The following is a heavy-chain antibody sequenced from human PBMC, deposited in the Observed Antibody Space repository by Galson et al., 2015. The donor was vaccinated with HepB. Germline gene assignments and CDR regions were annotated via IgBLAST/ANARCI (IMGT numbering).Heavy chain of an antibody. CDR2: IIPIFGTA. Sequence: SVKVSCKASGGTFSSYAISWVRQAPGQGLEWMGGIIPIFGTANYAQKFQGRVTITADESTSTAYMELSSLRSEDTAVYYCARDRKAYYYDSSGYYLEGNWGQGTLVTVS. V-gene: IGHV1-69*13. CDR1: GGTFSSYA. J-gene: IGHJ4*02. D-gene: IGHD3-22*01. CDR3: ARDRKAYYYDSSGYYLEGN.